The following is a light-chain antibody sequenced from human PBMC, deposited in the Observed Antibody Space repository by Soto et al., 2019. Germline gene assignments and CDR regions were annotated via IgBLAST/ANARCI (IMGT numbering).Light chain of an antibody. CDR1: QSISSW. Sequence: DIQMTQSPSTLFASIGDRVTITCRASQSISSWLAWYQQKPGKAPKLLIYKASSLEGGVPSRFSGSGSGAEFTITISRLQPDDFATYYCQQYNSYWTFGQGTKVEIK. CDR2: KAS. V-gene: IGKV1-5*03. CDR3: QQYNSYWT. J-gene: IGKJ1*01.